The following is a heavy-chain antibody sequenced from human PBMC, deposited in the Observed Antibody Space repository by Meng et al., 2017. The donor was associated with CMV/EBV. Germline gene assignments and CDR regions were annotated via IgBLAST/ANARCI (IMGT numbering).Heavy chain of an antibody. CDR3: ARHYSNLKGGWFDP. Sequence: ASVKVSCKASGYTFTSYGISWVRQAPGQGLEWMGWISAYNGNTNYAQKLQGRVTMTTDTSTNTAYTELRSLRSDDTAVYYCARHYSNLKGGWFDPWGQGTLVTVSS. V-gene: IGHV1-18*01. CDR1: GYTFTSYG. J-gene: IGHJ5*02. D-gene: IGHD4-11*01. CDR2: ISAYNGNT.